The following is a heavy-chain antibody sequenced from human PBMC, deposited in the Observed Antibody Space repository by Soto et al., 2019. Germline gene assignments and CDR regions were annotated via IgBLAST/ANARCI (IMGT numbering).Heavy chain of an antibody. J-gene: IGHJ4*02. CDR1: GFIVSSNY. D-gene: IGHD6-19*01. CDR2: IYSGGST. V-gene: IGHV3-53*01. Sequence: PGGSLRLSCAASGFIVSSNYMSWVRQAPGKGLEWVSVIYSGGSTYHADSVKGRFTISRDNSKNTLHLHMNSLRAEDTAVYYCAVAVAGPTAIGYWGQGTLVTVSS. CDR3: AVAVAGPTAIGY.